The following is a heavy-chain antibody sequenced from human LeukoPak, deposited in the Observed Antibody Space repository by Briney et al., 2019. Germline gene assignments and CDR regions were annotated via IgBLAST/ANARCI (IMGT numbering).Heavy chain of an antibody. CDR2: IYHSGNT. V-gene: IGHV4-30-2*01. J-gene: IGHJ5*02. D-gene: IGHD3-16*02. CDR3: ARARYNWFDP. CDR1: GGSISSAGDY. Sequence: SETLSLICTVSGGSISSAGDYWSWIRQPPGKGLEWIGYIYHSGNTTYNPSLKSRVTLSRDKSKNQFSLKLNSVTAADTAVYYCARARYNWFDPWGQGTLVTVSS.